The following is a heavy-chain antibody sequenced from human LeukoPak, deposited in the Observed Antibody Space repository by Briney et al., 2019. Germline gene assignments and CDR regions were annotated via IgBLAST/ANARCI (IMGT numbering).Heavy chain of an antibody. D-gene: IGHD3-10*01. J-gene: IGHJ4*02. V-gene: IGHV3-64*02. Sequence: PGGSLRLSCAASGFTFSEYNMHWVRQAPGKGLEYVSAISTNGGSTHYADSVKGRFTISRDDPKSTLDVQMGSLRPEDMAVYYCARGLRYYGSGIDYWGQGTLVSV. CDR3: ARGLRYYGSGIDY. CDR1: GFTFSEYN. CDR2: ISTNGGST.